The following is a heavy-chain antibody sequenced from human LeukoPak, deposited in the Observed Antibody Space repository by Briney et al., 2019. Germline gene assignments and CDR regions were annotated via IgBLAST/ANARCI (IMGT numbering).Heavy chain of an antibody. CDR2: MNPNSGNT. J-gene: IGHJ5*02. Sequence: ASVKVSCKASGYTFTSYDINWVRQATGQGLEWMGWMNPNSGNTGYAQKFQGRVTMTRNTSISTAYMELSSLRSEDTAVYYCARGVSETDSVLRFLEWFSGHNWFDPWGQGTLVTVSS. D-gene: IGHD3-3*01. CDR3: ARGVSETDSVLRFLEWFSGHNWFDP. CDR1: GYTFTSYD. V-gene: IGHV1-8*01.